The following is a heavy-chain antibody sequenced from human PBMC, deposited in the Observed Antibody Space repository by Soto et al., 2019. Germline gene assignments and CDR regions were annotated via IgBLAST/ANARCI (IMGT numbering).Heavy chain of an antibody. D-gene: IGHD6-19*01. CDR2: IYSGGST. Sequence: GGSLRLSCAASGFTVSSNYMSWVRQAPGKGLEWVSVIYSGGSTYYADSVKGRFTISRDNSKNTLYLQMNSLRAEDTAVYYCVRGPVAGLFDYWGQGTLVTVSS. J-gene: IGHJ4*02. V-gene: IGHV3-66*01. CDR1: GFTVSSNY. CDR3: VRGPVAGLFDY.